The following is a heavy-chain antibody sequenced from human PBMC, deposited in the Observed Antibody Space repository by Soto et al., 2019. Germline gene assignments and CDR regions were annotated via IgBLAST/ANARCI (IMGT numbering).Heavy chain of an antibody. Sequence: ASVKVSCKASGYTFTNYGLTWVRQAPGQGPEWVGWISAYNGNTNYAQKLQGRVTMTTDTSTSTAYMELSSLRSDDTAVYYCARGRTPLDIVVVVAATPTPYYYYGMDVWGQGTTVTVSS. CDR1: GYTFTNYG. CDR2: ISAYNGNT. V-gene: IGHV1-18*01. J-gene: IGHJ6*02. CDR3: ARGRTPLDIVVVVAATPTPYYYYGMDV. D-gene: IGHD2-15*01.